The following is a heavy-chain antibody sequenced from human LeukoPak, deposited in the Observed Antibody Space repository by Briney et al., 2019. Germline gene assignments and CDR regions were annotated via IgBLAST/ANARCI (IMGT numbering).Heavy chain of an antibody. CDR3: ARAGSSSSWASEVDY. CDR1: GYTFTSYG. V-gene: IGHV1-69*13. J-gene: IGHJ4*02. Sequence: SVKVSCKASGYTFTSYGISWVRQAPGQGLEWMGGIIPIFGIANYAQKFQGRVTITADESTSTAYMELSSLRSEDTAVYYCARAGSSSSWASEVDYWGQGTLVTVSS. CDR2: IIPIFGIA. D-gene: IGHD6-6*01.